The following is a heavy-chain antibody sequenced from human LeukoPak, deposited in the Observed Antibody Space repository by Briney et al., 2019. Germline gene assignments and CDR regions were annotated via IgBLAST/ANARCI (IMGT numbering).Heavy chain of an antibody. CDR3: AKDRANWAIDD. Sequence: SGGSLRLSCAASGFTFSDYSMNWVRQAPGKGLEWISYIGGDGIAFYADSVKGRFTASKDDARKSMYLQMNSLRVEDTAVYYCAKDRANWAIDDWGQGTQVTVSS. CDR2: IGGDGIA. J-gene: IGHJ4*01. V-gene: IGHV3-48*04. CDR1: GFTFSDYS. D-gene: IGHD3-16*01.